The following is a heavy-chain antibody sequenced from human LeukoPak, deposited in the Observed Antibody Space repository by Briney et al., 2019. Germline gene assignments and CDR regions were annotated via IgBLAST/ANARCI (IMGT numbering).Heavy chain of an antibody. J-gene: IGHJ6*02. Sequence: PGGSLRVSCAASGFIFSDYYMTWIRQDPGKGLEWVSYISSSGSTIYYADSVKGRFTISRDNAKNSLSLQMNSLRAEDTAVYYCARVFLPYYYHGLDVWGQGTTVTVSS. V-gene: IGHV3-11*01. CDR3: ARVFLPYYYHGLDV. CDR1: GFIFSDYY. CDR2: ISSSGSTI.